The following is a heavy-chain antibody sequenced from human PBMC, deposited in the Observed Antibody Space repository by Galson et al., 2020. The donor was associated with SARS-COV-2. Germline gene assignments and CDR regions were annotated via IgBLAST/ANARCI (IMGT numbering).Heavy chain of an antibody. Sequence: SGPTLVKPTQTLTLTCTFYGFSLSTSGMCVSWIRQPPGKALEWLARIDWDDDKYYSTSLKTRRTISKETSKNQVVLTMTNMDPVDTATYYCARVIAAAGAAIDSGGQGTLVTVSS. D-gene: IGHD6-13*01. CDR3: ARVIAAAGAAIDS. CDR2: IDWDDDK. CDR1: GFSLSTSGMC. J-gene: IGHJ4*02. V-gene: IGHV2-70*11.